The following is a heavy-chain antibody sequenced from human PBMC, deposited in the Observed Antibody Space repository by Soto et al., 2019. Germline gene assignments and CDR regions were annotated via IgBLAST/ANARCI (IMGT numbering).Heavy chain of an antibody. J-gene: IGHJ4*02. CDR1: GGTFSSYT. V-gene: IGHV1-69*02. D-gene: IGHD5-18*01. CDR3: ARDAYEQLWSPFDY. Sequence: QVQLVQSGAEVKKPGSSVKVSCKASGGTFSSYTISWVRQAPGQGLEWMGRIIPILGIANYAQKFQGRVTSNPDKSTSTAYMELSSLRSEDTAVYYCARDAYEQLWSPFDYWGQGTLVTVSS. CDR2: IIPILGIA.